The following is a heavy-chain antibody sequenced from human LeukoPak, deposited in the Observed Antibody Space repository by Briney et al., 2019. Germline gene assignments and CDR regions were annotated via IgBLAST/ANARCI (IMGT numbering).Heavy chain of an antibody. CDR2: INWNGGST. Sequence: GGSLRLSCAASGFTFDDYGMSWVRQAPGKGLEWVSGINWNGGSTGYADSVKGRFTISRDNAKNSLYQQMNSLRAEDTALYYCARPRGIVALDAFDIWGQGTMVTVSS. CDR3: ARPRGIVALDAFDI. J-gene: IGHJ3*02. D-gene: IGHD3-22*01. V-gene: IGHV3-20*04. CDR1: GFTFDDYG.